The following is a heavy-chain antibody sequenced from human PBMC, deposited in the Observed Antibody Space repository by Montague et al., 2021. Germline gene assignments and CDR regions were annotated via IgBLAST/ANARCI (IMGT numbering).Heavy chain of an antibody. CDR1: GFAFNVYW. V-gene: IGHV3-74*01. D-gene: IGHD3-16*02. CDR2: IHGDGGAT. Sequence: FLRLSCAASGFAFNVYWMHWVRQAPGKGLVWVSRIHGDGGATYSADFVRGRFTISRDNAKNTLYLQMNSLEAEDTAIYYCVRSCSVTNCYTGDAFDVWGHGTMVTVSS. J-gene: IGHJ3*01. CDR3: VRSCSVTNCYTGDAFDV.